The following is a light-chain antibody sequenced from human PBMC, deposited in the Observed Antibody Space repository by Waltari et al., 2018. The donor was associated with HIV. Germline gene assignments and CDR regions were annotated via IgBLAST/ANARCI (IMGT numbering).Light chain of an antibody. CDR3: GTWDSSLSVVV. CDR1: SSNIRNNY. Sequence: QSVLTQPPSVSAAPGQTVTIPCPGSSSNIRNNYVSWYQQFPGTAPKLLIYETNERPFEIADRFSGSKSGTSATLGITGLQTADEADYYCGTWDSSLSVVVFGGGTKVTVL. J-gene: IGLJ2*01. V-gene: IGLV1-51*02. CDR2: ETN.